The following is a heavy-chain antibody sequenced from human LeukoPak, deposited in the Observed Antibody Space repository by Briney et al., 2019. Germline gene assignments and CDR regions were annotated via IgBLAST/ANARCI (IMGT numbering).Heavy chain of an antibody. V-gene: IGHV3-11*01. CDR3: ARDRCSGGGCYYYYMDV. CDR1: GFTFSDYH. CDR2: ISASSTDI. Sequence: PGGSLRLSCAASGFTFSDYHMSWIRQAPGKGLEWVSYISASSTDIHYPDSVKGRSTISRDNAKNSLYLQMNSLRAEDTAVYYCARDRCSGGGCYYYYMDVWGKGTTVTISS. D-gene: IGHD2-15*01. J-gene: IGHJ6*03.